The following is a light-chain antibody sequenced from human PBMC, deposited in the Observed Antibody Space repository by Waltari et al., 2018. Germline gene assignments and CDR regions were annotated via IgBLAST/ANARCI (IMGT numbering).Light chain of an antibody. Sequence: QSVLSQPPSASGTPGQRVTISCAGRASHTGNTAVNWYQQVPGKAPKRLIYRSDLRPSGVPARFSASKSGTSASLAISGLQSEDEADYYCAAWDDSLNGHWVFGGGTKVTV. J-gene: IGLJ3*02. V-gene: IGLV1-44*01. CDR2: RSD. CDR1: ASHTGNTA. CDR3: AAWDDSLNGHWV.